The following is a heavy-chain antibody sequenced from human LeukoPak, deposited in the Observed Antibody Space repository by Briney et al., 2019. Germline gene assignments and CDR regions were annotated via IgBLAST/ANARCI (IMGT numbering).Heavy chain of an antibody. J-gene: IGHJ4*02. CDR3: ARESREMATLIDY. D-gene: IGHD5-24*01. CDR1: GFTFTNYA. CDR2: ISSSGNTR. V-gene: IGHV3-48*04. Sequence: PGGSLRLSCAASGFTFTNYAMGWVRQAPGKGLEWVSYISSSGNTRYYADSVKGRFTISRDNAKNSLYLQMNSLRAEDTGVYYCARESREMATLIDYWGQGTLVTVSS.